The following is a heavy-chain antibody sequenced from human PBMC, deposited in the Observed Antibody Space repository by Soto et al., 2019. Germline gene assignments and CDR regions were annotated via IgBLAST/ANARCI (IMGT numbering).Heavy chain of an antibody. J-gene: IGHJ4*02. D-gene: IGHD3-22*01. CDR3: VRVDTSGYYY. CDR1: GYTFTSYA. CDR2: INAGNGNT. Sequence: ASVKVSCKASGYTFTSYAMHWVRQAPGQRLEWMGWINAGNGNTKYSQKFQGRVTMTRDTSTSTVYMELSSLRSEDTAVYYCVRVDTSGYYYWGQGTLVTVSS. V-gene: IGHV1-3*01.